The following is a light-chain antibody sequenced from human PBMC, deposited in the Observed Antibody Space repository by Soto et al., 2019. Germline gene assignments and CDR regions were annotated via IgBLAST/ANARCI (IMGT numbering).Light chain of an antibody. V-gene: IGKV1-5*03. J-gene: IGKJ1*01. CDR2: KAS. CDR1: QSISNT. Sequence: DIQMTQSPSTLSASVGDRVTITCRATQSISNTLAWYQQKPGKAPNLLIYKASSLETGVPSRFSGSGSGTEFTLTITSLQPDDSANYYGQQYASCWTFGQGTKVEIK. CDR3: QQYASCWT.